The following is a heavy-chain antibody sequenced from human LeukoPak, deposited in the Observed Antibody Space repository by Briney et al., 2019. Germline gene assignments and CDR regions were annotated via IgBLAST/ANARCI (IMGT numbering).Heavy chain of an antibody. CDR1: GFTFSSYW. CDR3: AKAPYYYDSSGLPLVDY. CDR2: IKQDGSEK. J-gene: IGHJ4*02. V-gene: IGHV3-7*03. D-gene: IGHD3-22*01. Sequence: GGSLRLSCAASGFTFSSYWMSWVRQAPGKGLEWVANIKQDGSEKYYVDSVKGRFTISRDNSKNTLYPQMNSLRAEDTAVYYCAKAPYYYDSSGLPLVDYWGQGTLVTVSS.